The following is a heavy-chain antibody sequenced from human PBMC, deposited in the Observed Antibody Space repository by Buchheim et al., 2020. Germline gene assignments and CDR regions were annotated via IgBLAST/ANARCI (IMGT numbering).Heavy chain of an antibody. D-gene: IGHD2-8*02. V-gene: IGHV3-72*01. CDR1: GFTFSDPF. CDR3: ARDRTGGSIDY. CDR2: TRNKANSYST. J-gene: IGHJ4*02. Sequence: EVQLVESGGGLVQPGGSLRLSCVASGFTFSDPFMDWVRQAPGKGLEWFGRTRNKANSYSTEYAASVKGRFNVSRDDSRNSLYLQMNSLKAEDTAVYYCARDRTGGSIDYWGQG.